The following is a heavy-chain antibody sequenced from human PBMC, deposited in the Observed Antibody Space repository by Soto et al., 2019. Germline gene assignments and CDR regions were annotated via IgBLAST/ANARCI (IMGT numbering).Heavy chain of an antibody. V-gene: IGHV4-30-2*01. CDR1: GDSISSGGYS. Sequence: QLQLQESGSGLVKPSQTLSLTCAVSGDSISSGGYSWTWIRQPPGKGLEWIGYIYHGGSTHYNPSLKSRVTTSVDRSKNQFSLKLSSVTAADTAMYYCARGGLIADRPSSRFDYWGQGTLVTVSS. CDR3: ARGGLIADRPSSRFDY. J-gene: IGHJ4*02. D-gene: IGHD6-6*01. CDR2: IYHGGST.